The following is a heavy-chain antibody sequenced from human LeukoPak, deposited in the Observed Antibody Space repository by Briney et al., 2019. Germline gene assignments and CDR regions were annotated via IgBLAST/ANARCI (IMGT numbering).Heavy chain of an antibody. D-gene: IGHD5-18*01. CDR1: GGSISSHY. J-gene: IGHJ6*03. Sequence: SETLSLTCTVSGGSISSHYWSWIRQPPGKGLEWIGYIYYSGSTNYNPSLKSRVTISVDTSKNQFSLKLSSVTAADTAVYYCARTVNTAFAYYYYYMDVWGKGTTVTVSS. CDR3: ARTVNTAFAYYYYYMDV. CDR2: IYYSGST. V-gene: IGHV4-59*11.